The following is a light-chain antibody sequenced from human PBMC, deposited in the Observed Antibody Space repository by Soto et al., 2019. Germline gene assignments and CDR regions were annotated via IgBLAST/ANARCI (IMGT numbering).Light chain of an antibody. J-gene: IGKJ2*01. CDR1: QSVSGN. CDR3: QQYNNWPPVT. CDR2: GAS. Sequence: EIVMTQSPATLSVSPGERATLSCRASQSVSGNLAWYQQKPGQAPGLLIYGASTRATGIPARFSGSGSGTQFTLTISSLQSEDFAVYYWQQYNNWPPVTFGQGTKLEIK. V-gene: IGKV3-15*01.